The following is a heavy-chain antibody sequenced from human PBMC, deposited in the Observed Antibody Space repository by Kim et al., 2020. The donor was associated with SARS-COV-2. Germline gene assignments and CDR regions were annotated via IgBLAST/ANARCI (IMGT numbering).Heavy chain of an antibody. CDR3: ARKAAPGMPHDS. J-gene: IGHJ5*02. CDR2: IDRGGTEK. CDR1: GFTFSDYW. V-gene: IGHV3-7*01. D-gene: IGHD2-2*01. Sequence: GGSLRLSCAASGFTFSDYWMTWVRQAPGKGLEWVANIDRGGTEKNYVDPVGGRFTISRDNAKNSLYLQMNSLRAEDTAVYYCARKAAPGMPHDSWGQGTLVTVSS.